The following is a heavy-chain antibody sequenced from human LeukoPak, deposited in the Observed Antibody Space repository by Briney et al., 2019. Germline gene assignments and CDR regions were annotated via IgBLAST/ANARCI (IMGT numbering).Heavy chain of an antibody. V-gene: IGHV1-2*02. CDR3: ARDRIAVAGTIRY. D-gene: IGHD6-19*01. CDR1: GYTFTGYY. CDR2: INPNSGGT. Sequence: GASVKVSCKASGYTFTGYYMHWVRQAPGQGLEWMGWINPNSGGTNYAQKFQGRVTMTRDTSISTAYMELSRLRSDDTAVYYCARDRIAVAGTIRYWGQGTLVTVSS. J-gene: IGHJ4*02.